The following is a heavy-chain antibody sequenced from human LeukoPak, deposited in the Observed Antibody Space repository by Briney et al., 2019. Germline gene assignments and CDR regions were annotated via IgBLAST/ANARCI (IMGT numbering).Heavy chain of an antibody. CDR2: ISSDGSTT. V-gene: IGHV3-74*01. CDR3: ASSYCRSSRCFLGNWFDP. D-gene: IGHD2-15*01. J-gene: IGHJ5*02. Sequence: PGGSLRLSCAASGFTFSSYWMHWVRQAPGKGLVWVSRISSDGSTTNYADSVKGRFTISRDNAKNTLYLQMNSLRAEDTAVYYCASSYCRSSRCFLGNWFDPWGQGTLVTVSS. CDR1: GFTFSSYW.